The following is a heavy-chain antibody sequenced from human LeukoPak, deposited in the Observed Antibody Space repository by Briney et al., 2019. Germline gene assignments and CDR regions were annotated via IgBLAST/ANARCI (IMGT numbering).Heavy chain of an antibody. V-gene: IGHV4-59*12. CDR2: IYYSGDT. J-gene: IGHJ4*02. CDR1: GGSISSYY. D-gene: IGHD3-10*01. Sequence: SETLSLTCTVSGGSISSYYWSWIRQPPGKGLEWIGYIYYSGDTYYNPSLKSRVTISVDTSKNQFSLRLSSVTAADTAVYYCARDSEINWFYKWGQGILVTVSS. CDR3: ARDSEINWFYK.